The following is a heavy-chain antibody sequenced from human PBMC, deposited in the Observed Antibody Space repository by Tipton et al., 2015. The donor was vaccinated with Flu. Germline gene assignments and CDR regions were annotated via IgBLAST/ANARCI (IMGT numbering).Heavy chain of an antibody. CDR2: ISWDGDAT. V-gene: IGHV3-43*02. D-gene: IGHD1-26*01. J-gene: IGHJ4*02. Sequence: SLRLSCAASGFTFGDFAMHWVRQAPGKGLEWVSLISWDGDATYYADSVKGRFTISRDNSKHSLYLQMYSLRTEDTAFYYCARDLRSVVGEAGYWGQGTLVTVSS. CDR1: GFTFGDFA. CDR3: ARDLRSVVGEAGY.